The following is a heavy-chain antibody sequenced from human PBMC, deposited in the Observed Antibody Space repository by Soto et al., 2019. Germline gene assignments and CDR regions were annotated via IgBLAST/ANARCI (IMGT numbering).Heavy chain of an antibody. D-gene: IGHD2-2*01. V-gene: IGHV5-51*01. Sequence: GESLKISCKGSGYSFSSYWIGWVRQMPVKGLEWMGIIYPGDSDTRYNPSFQGQVTISADKSISTAFLQWSSLKASDTAMYYCARLYLVVVSPAQPFDLRGKGTLGTGSS. CDR3: ARLYLVVVSPAQPFDL. CDR2: IYPGDSDT. J-gene: IGHJ4*02. CDR1: GYSFSSYW.